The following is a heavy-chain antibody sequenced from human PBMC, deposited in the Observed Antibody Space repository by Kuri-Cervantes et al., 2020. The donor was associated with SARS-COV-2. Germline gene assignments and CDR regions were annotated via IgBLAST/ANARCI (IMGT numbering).Heavy chain of an antibody. CDR3: ARDYMVVVAATPYYYGMDV. CDR1: GFNFSTTD. CDR2: ISSDGKNK. V-gene: IGHV3-30*03. Sequence: GESLKISCVASGFNFSTTDMHWVRQAPGKGLEWVTFISSDGKNKKCMASGKGRFTISRDNSKNTLYLQMDSLRAEDTAVYYCARDYMVVVAATPYYYGMDVWGQGTTVTVSS. D-gene: IGHD2-15*01. J-gene: IGHJ6*02.